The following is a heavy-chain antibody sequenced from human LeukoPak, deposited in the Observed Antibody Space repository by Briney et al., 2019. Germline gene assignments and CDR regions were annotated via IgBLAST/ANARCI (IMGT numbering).Heavy chain of an antibody. D-gene: IGHD3-22*01. CDR2: IIPIFGTA. V-gene: IGHV1-69*01. Sequence: ASVKVSCKASRGTFRNYAISWVRQAPGQALEWMGGIIPIFGTANYAQKFQGRVTITADESTSTAYMELSRLRSEDTAVYYCAKYYYDSSGNYDSWGQGDLVTVSS. CDR1: RGTFRNYA. CDR3: AKYYYDSSGNYDS. J-gene: IGHJ4*02.